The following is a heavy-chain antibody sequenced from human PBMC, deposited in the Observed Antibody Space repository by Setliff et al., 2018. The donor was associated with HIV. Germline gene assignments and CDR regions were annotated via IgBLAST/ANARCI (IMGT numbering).Heavy chain of an antibody. CDR1: GFTFSTYW. CDR2: IKQDESIK. V-gene: IGHV3-7*01. CDR3: AKVLGAYGDSFFDY. Sequence: QRLSCAASGFTFSTYWMIWVRQAPGKGLEWVAKIKQDESIKHYADSVKGRFTISRDNSKSTLYLQMNSLRAEDTAVYYCAKVLGAYGDSFFDYWGQGTLVTVSS. J-gene: IGHJ4*02. D-gene: IGHD4-17*01.